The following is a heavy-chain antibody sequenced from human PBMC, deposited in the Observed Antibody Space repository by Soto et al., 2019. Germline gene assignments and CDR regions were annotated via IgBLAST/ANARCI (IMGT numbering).Heavy chain of an antibody. D-gene: IGHD4-17*01. Sequence: QVQLQQWGAGLLKPSETLSLTCAVYGGSFSGYYWSWIRQPPGKGLEWIGEINHSGSTNYNPSLKIRVTISVDPAKNQCSLKLSSVTAADTAVYYCARAVANDYGDYPLDYWGQGTLVTVSS. CDR3: ARAVANDYGDYPLDY. J-gene: IGHJ4*02. CDR1: GGSFSGYY. CDR2: INHSGST. V-gene: IGHV4-34*01.